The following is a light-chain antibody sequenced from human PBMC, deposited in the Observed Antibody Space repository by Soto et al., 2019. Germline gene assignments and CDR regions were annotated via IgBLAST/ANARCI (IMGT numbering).Light chain of an antibody. J-gene: IGKJ1*01. V-gene: IGKV3D-20*01. CDR2: DAS. Sequence: DIVLTQSPATLSVFPGQTATLSCRASQSLPRNYLAWYQQRSGLAPRLLIYDASKRATDVPDRFSGSGSGTDFTLTTIRLEPEDFAVYYCQQYDKSWTFGPGTKLQIK. CDR3: QQYDKSWT. CDR1: QSLPRNY.